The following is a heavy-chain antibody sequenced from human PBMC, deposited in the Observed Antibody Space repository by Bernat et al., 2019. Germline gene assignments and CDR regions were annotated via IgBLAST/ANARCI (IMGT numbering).Heavy chain of an antibody. D-gene: IGHD4-17*01. CDR3: TREPYGCPWRVCSYYYYYMDV. CDR1: GFTFGDYT. V-gene: IGHV3-49*04. CDR2: IRSKGFGETT. Sequence: EVQLVESGGGLVQPGRSLRLSCTASGFTFGDYTMSWVRQAPGKGLEWVGFIRSKGFGETTEYAASVKGRFTNSRDDSKSIAYLQMNRLKIEDTAVYYCTREPYGCPWRVCSYYYYYMDVWGKGTTVTVSS. J-gene: IGHJ6*03.